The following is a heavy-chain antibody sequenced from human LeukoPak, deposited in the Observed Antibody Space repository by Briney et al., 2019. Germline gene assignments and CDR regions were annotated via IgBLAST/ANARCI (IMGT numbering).Heavy chain of an antibody. CDR3: AKDLDDXXGXXSYHH. CDR1: GFTFSTYA. V-gene: IGHV3-23*01. J-gene: IGHJ1*01. Sequence: GGSLRLSCTASGFTFSTYAMSWARQAPGKGLEWVSTITGNGHITYYADPVKGRFTISRDNSKNTLYLQMNSLTAEDTAVYYCAKDLDDXXGXXSYHHXGQGTXXTVX. CDR2: ITGNGHIT. D-gene: IGHD3-22*01.